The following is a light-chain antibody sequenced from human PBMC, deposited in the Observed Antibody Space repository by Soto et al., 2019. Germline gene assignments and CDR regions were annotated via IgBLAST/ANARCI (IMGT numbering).Light chain of an antibody. J-gene: IGKJ3*01. CDR1: QNIRND. V-gene: IGKV1-39*01. Sequence: DIQMTQSPSSLSASVGDGVTITCRASQNIRNDLNWYQQKPGKAPKLLIHAATNLHSGVPSRFSGGRSGTDFILTVISLQPEDFAIYYCQQSYSIPFTFGPGTKVDVK. CDR3: QQSYSIPFT. CDR2: AAT.